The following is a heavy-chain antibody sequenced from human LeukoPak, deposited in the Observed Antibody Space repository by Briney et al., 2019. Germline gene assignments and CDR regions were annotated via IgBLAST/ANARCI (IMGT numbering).Heavy chain of an antibody. V-gene: IGHV3-30*03. Sequence: PGRSLRLSCAVSGLTFSNYGMHWARQAPGKGLEWVAAISYDGSNKYYADSVKGRFTISRDNSKNTLSLQMNSLRAEDTAVYYCAGGLYYFDYSGQGTLVTVSS. CDR2: ISYDGSNK. CDR3: AGGLYYFDY. D-gene: IGHD3/OR15-3a*01. J-gene: IGHJ4*02. CDR1: GLTFSNYG.